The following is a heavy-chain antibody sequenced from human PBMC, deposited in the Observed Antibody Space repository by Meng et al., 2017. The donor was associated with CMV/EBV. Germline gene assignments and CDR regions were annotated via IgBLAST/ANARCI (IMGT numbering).Heavy chain of an antibody. V-gene: IGHV4-34*01. CDR3: ARGARDHSNYRRFDP. J-gene: IGHJ5*02. CDR2: INHSGST. D-gene: IGHD4-11*01. CDR1: GGSFSGYY. Sequence: VYGGSFSGYYWSWIRQPPGKGLEWIGEINHSGSTNYNPSLKSRVTISVDTSKNQFSLKLSSVTAADTAVYYCARGARDHSNYRRFDPWGQGTLVTVSS.